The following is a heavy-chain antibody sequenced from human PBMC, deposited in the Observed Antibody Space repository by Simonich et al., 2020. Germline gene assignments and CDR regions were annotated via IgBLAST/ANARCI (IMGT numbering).Heavy chain of an antibody. J-gene: IGHJ3*02. CDR3: ARHAGFAFDI. CDR2: IYYIGGT. D-gene: IGHD6-13*01. CDR1: VGSISSSSYY. V-gene: IGHV4-39*01. Sequence: QLQLQESGPGLVKPSETLSLTCHVSVGSISSSSYYWGWIRQPPGKGLEGIGSIYYIGGTYYNPSLKSRVTISVDTTKNQFSLKLGSVTAADTAVYYCARHAGFAFDIWGQGTMVTVSS.